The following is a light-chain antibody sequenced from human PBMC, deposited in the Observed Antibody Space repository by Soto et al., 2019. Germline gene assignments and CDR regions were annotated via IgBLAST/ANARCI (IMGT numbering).Light chain of an antibody. Sequence: IVLTQSPATLSVSPGERVTLSCRASENVGTNLAWYQQRPGQPPRLLIYGSSTRATGISATFSGSGSRTEFTLTISSLQSEDSAVYYCQQYNNWGLSFGGGTKVDXK. J-gene: IGKJ4*01. CDR2: GSS. CDR1: ENVGTN. V-gene: IGKV3D-15*01. CDR3: QQYNNWGLS.